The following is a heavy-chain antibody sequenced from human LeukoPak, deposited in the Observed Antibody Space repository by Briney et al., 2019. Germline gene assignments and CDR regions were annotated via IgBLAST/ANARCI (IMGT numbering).Heavy chain of an antibody. CDR2: VGRSGADT. D-gene: IGHD1-1*01. Sequence: PGGSLRLSCVASGFTFSSYAVSWFRQAPGKGLEWVSTVGRSGADTYYADSVRGRFTISKDSSKNTLQMNRLSAEDTAIYYCVKHSGGVYGNSDYWGQGIPVTVSS. CDR3: VKHSGGVYGNSDY. CDR1: GFTFSSYA. J-gene: IGHJ4*02. V-gene: IGHV3-23*01.